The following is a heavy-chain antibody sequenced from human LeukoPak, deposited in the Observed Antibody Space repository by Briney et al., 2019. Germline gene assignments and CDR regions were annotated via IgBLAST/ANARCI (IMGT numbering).Heavy chain of an antibody. J-gene: IGHJ4*02. CDR2: INPSGGST. CDR1: GYTFTSYY. Sequence: ASVKVSCKASGYTFTSYYMHWVRQAPGQGLEWMGIINPSGGSTSYAQKFQGRVTMTRDMSTSTVYMELSRLRSDDTAVYYCARDTAMVTPEYYFDYWGQGTLVTVSS. CDR3: ARDTAMVTPEYYFDY. D-gene: IGHD5-18*01. V-gene: IGHV1-46*01.